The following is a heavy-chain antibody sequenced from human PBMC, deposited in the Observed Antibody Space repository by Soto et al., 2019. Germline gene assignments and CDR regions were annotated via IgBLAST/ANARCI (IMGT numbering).Heavy chain of an antibody. Sequence: SETLSLTCTVSGDTSTSYYWGWIRQAPGKGLEWIGHIHNSGTSTHNPSLNGRVTISIDMSKKQFSLKLTSLTSADTTVYYCARDFYDSVGYTGFDSWSQGTLVTVSS. CDR3: ARDFYDSVGYTGFDS. CDR2: IHNSGTS. V-gene: IGHV4-59*01. J-gene: IGHJ5*01. CDR1: GDTSTSYY. D-gene: IGHD3-22*01.